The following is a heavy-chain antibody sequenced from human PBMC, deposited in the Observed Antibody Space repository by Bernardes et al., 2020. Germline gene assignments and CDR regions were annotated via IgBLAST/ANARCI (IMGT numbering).Heavy chain of an antibody. D-gene: IGHD6-19*01. CDR1: GFTFSSYS. CDR3: ARTVGSLIAVAHYWYFDL. Sequence: GGSLRLSCAASGFTFSSYSMNWVRQAPGKGLEWVSYISSSSSTIYYADSVKGRFTISRDNAKNSLYLQMNSLRDEDTAVYYCARTVGSLIAVAHYWYFDLWGRGTLVTVSS. V-gene: IGHV3-48*02. CDR2: ISSSSSTI. J-gene: IGHJ2*01.